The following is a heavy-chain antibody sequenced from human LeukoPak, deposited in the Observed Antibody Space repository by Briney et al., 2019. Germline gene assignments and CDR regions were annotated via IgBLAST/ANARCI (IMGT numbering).Heavy chain of an antibody. Sequence: GRSLRLSCAASGFTFDDYAMHWVRQAPGKGLEWVSGISWNSGSIGYADSVKGRFTISRDNAKNSLYLQMNSLRAEDTALYYCAKDLPPRDGSSWIFDYWGQGTLVTVSS. CDR3: AKDLPPRDGSSWIFDY. D-gene: IGHD6-13*01. J-gene: IGHJ4*02. V-gene: IGHV3-9*01. CDR2: ISWNSGSI. CDR1: GFTFDDYA.